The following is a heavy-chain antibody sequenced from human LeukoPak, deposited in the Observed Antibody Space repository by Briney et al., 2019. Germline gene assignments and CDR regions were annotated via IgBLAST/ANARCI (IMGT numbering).Heavy chain of an antibody. CDR3: AMSPYYDFWSGSPNWFDP. CDR1: GGSFSGYY. V-gene: IGHV4-34*01. J-gene: IGHJ5*02. D-gene: IGHD3-3*01. CDR2: INHSGST. Sequence: ASETLSLTCAVHGGSFSGYYWSWISQPPAKGLEWIGEINHSGSTNYNPSLKSRVTISVDTSKNQFSLKLSSVTAADTAVYYCAMSPYYDFWSGSPNWFDPWGQGTLVTVSS.